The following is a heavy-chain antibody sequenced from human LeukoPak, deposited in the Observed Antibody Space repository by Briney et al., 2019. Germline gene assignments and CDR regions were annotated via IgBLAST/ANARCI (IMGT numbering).Heavy chain of an antibody. CDR1: GGSISSYY. D-gene: IGHD5-18*01. V-gene: IGHV4-4*07. J-gene: IGHJ4*02. Sequence: SETLSLTCTVSGGSISSYYWSWIRQPAGKGLEWIGRIYTSGSTNYNPSLKSRVTMSVDTSKNEFSLQLSSVTAADTAVYYCAREGNSYGYYRTSIYFDYWGQGTLVTVSS. CDR2: IYTSGST. CDR3: AREGNSYGYYRTSIYFDY.